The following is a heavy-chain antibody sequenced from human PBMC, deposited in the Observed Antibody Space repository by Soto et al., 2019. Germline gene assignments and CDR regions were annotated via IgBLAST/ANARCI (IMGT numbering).Heavy chain of an antibody. CDR1: GYTFTRYG. D-gene: IGHD3-3*01. CDR3: ALSYDFWSGYTFDY. Sequence: PVQVSCKASGYTFTRYGISWVRQAPGQGLEWMGWISAYNGNTNYAQKLQGRVTMTTDTSTSTAYMELRSLRSDDTAVYYCALSYDFWSGYTFDYWGQGTLVTVSS. V-gene: IGHV1-18*04. CDR2: ISAYNGNT. J-gene: IGHJ4*02.